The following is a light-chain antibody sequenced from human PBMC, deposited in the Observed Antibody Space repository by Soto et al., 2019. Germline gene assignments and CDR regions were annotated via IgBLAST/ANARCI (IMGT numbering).Light chain of an antibody. J-gene: IGKJ3*01. CDR1: QGIRNL. CDR3: QKYSSVPV. CDR2: AAS. Sequence: DIQMTQSPTSLSASVGDRVTITCRASQGIRNLVAWYQQKPGKPPKLLIYAASTLQSGVPSRFSGSGSGTDFTLTINSLQPEDVATYSCQKYSSVPVFGPGTKVEI. V-gene: IGKV1-27*01.